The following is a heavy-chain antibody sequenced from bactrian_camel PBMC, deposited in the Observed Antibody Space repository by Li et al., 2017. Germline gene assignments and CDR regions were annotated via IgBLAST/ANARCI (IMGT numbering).Heavy chain of an antibody. D-gene: IGHD2*01. CDR3: AADFRFCGSRDFPY. CDR1: ASPIC. J-gene: IGHJ4*01. Sequence: HVQLVESGGGSVQAGGSLRLSCVASASPICMAWFRQAPGKEREGAATLDDSTGRRSYGDSVKGRFTISKDIPGRTLYLEMGSLKPDDTAMYYCAADFRFCGSRDFPYWGQGTQVTVS. V-gene: IGHV3S53*01. CDR2: LDDSTGRR.